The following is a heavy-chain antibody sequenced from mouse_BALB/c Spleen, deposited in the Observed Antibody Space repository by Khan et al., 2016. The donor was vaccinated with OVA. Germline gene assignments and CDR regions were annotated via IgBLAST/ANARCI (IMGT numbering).Heavy chain of an antibody. CDR3: ARHTLGYYFDY. J-gene: IGHJ2*01. CDR2: ITNGDSST. CDR1: GFTFSSYT. D-gene: IGHD3-1*01. Sequence: EAELVESGGGLVQPGGSLKLSCATSGFTFSSYTMSWVRQTPEKRLEWVAYITNGDSSTYNPDPVKGRFTISRDNAKNTLYLQMSSLKSEDTAMYYCARHTLGYYFDYWGQGTTLTVSS. V-gene: IGHV5-12-2*01.